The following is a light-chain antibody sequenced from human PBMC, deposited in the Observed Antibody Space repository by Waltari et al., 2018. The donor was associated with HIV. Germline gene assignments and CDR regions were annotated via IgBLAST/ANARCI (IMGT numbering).Light chain of an antibody. J-gene: IGLJ2*01. CDR1: SSHLGSNT. Sequence: SVLTQPPSASGTPGQRVTISCSGSSSHLGSNTVNWYQQLPGTAPKLLIYSNNQRPSGVPDRFSGSKSGTSASLAISVLQSEDEADYYCAAWDDSLNGVVFGGGTKLTVL. CDR2: SNN. CDR3: AAWDDSLNGVV. V-gene: IGLV1-44*01.